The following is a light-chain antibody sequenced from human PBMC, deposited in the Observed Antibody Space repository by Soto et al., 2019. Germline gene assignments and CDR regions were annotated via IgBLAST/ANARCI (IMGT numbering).Light chain of an antibody. V-gene: IGKV3-20*01. CDR1: QSVSSRY. CDR2: GAS. CDR3: QQYANSPPT. Sequence: EIVLTQSPGTLSLSPGERATLSCRVSQSVSSRYLAWYQQKTGQAPRLLIYGASSRATGIPDRFSGSGSGTDFTLTISRLEPEDFAVYYCQQYANSPPTFGQGTKVDIK. J-gene: IGKJ1*01.